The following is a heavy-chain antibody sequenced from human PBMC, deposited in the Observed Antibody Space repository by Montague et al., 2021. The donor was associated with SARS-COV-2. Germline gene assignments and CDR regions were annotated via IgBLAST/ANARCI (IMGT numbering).Heavy chain of an antibody. CDR1: GDSVSRNSAA. CDR3: ARTSASSDY. CDR2: TYYRSKWYN. V-gene: IGHV6-1*01. D-gene: IGHD1-26*01. Sequence: CAISGDSVSRNSAAWNWIRQSPSRGLEWLGRTYYRSKWYNDYAVSVKSRITINPDTSKNQISLLLNSVTPEDTAVCYCARTSASSDYWGQGTLVTVSS. J-gene: IGHJ4*02.